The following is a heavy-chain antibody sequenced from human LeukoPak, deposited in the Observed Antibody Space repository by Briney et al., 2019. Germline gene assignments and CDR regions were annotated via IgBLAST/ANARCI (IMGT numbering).Heavy chain of an antibody. Sequence: AGESLKISCKGSGYIFTNYWIGWVRQTPGKGLEGMGIINPDDSEIKYSPSLQSQVTISADKSISTAYLQWSSLKASDTAIYYCARPVGRTGMDVWGQGTTVTVSS. J-gene: IGHJ6*02. CDR2: INPDDSEI. V-gene: IGHV5-51*01. CDR1: GYIFTNYW. D-gene: IGHD1-26*01. CDR3: ARPVGRTGMDV.